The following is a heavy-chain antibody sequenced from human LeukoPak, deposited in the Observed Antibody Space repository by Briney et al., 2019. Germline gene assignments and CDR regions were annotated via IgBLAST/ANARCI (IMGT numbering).Heavy chain of an antibody. CDR1: GGSISSYY. J-gene: IGHJ6*03. CDR2: IYTSGST. CDR3: ARSGSYSGAYYYYYMDV. V-gene: IGHV4-4*07. Sequence: SETLSLTCTVSGGSISSYYWSWIRQPAGKGLEWVGRIYTSGSTNYNPSLKSRVTMSVDTSKNQFSLKLSSVTAADTAVYYCARSGSYSGAYYYYYMDVWGKGTTVTISS. D-gene: IGHD1-26*01.